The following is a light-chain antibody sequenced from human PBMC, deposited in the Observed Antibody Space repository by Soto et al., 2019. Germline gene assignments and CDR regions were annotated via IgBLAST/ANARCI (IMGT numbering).Light chain of an antibody. Sequence: DIQMTQSPSSLSASVGDTVTITCQASEDIENFINWYQHKPGEAPKLLIYDASTLETGVPSRFSASGFGTDFTFTISSLQPEDFATYYCQQFDKLPLAMAFGGGTKIDIK. V-gene: IGKV1-33*01. CDR1: EDIENF. CDR2: DAS. J-gene: IGKJ4*01. CDR3: QQFDKLPLAMA.